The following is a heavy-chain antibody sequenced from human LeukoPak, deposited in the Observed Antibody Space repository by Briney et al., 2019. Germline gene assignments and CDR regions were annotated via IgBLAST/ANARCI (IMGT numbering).Heavy chain of an antibody. CDR1: GFTFSSYS. Sequence: PGGSLRLSCAASGFTFSSYSMNWVRQAPGKGLEWVSSISSSSSSYIYYADSVKGRFTISRDNAKNSLYLQMNSLRAEDTAVYYCARASNSGLWFGEFFDYWGQGTLVTVSS. D-gene: IGHD3-10*01. CDR2: ISSSSSSYI. J-gene: IGHJ4*02. CDR3: ARASNSGLWFGEFFDY. V-gene: IGHV3-21*01.